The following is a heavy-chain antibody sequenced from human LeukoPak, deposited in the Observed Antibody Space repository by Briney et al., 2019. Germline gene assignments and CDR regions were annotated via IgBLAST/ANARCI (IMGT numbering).Heavy chain of an antibody. CDR2: IYYSGST. CDR3: ARDGGVVVVAAPAVFDV. CDR1: GGSISSYY. V-gene: IGHV4-59*12. D-gene: IGHD2-15*01. Sequence: SSEILSLTCTVSGGSISSYYWSWIRQPPGKGLEWIGYIYYSGSTNYNPSLKSRVTISVDTSKNQFSLKLSSVTAADTAVYYCARDGGVVVVAAPAVFDVWGQGKMVTVSS. J-gene: IGHJ3*01.